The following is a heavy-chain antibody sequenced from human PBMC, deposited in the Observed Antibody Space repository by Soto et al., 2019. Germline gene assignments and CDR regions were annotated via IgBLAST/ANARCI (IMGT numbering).Heavy chain of an antibody. CDR2: ISGSGGST. CDR3: ANYPYGRGGHQDY. V-gene: IGHV3-23*01. CDR1: GFTFSSYA. J-gene: IGHJ4*02. Sequence: EVQLLESGGGLVQPGGSLRLSCAASGFTFSSYAMSWVRQAPGKGLEWVSAISGSGGSTYYADSVKGRFTISRDNSKNTLYLQMNSLRAEDTAVYYCANYPYGRGGHQDYWGQGTLVTVSS. D-gene: IGHD2-15*01.